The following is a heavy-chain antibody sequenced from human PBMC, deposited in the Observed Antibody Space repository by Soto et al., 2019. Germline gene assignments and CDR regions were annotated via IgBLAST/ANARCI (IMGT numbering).Heavy chain of an antibody. CDR2: ISGSGGST. Sequence: GGSLRLSCAASGFTFSSYSMNWVRQAPGKGLEWVSAISGSGGSTYYADSVKGRFTISRDNSKNTLYLQMNSLRAEDTAVYYCAKDQQWPSYGMDVWGQGTTVTVSS. J-gene: IGHJ6*02. V-gene: IGHV3-23*01. CDR3: AKDQQWPSYGMDV. CDR1: GFTFSSYS. D-gene: IGHD6-19*01.